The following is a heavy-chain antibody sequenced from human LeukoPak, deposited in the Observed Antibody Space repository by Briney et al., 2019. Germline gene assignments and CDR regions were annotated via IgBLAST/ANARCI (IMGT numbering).Heavy chain of an antibody. CDR3: ARLSSRRFPPTYSFDRRNYFDY. Sequence: PSETLSLTCTVSGGSFSTYYWSWIRQPAGKGLEWIGRIYTSGSTNYNPSLKSRVTMSVDTSKNQFSLKLTSVTAADTAVYYCARLSSRRFPPTYSFDRRNYFDYWGQGTLVTVSS. D-gene: IGHD3-22*01. CDR1: GGSFSTYY. CDR2: IYTSGST. J-gene: IGHJ4*02. V-gene: IGHV4-4*07.